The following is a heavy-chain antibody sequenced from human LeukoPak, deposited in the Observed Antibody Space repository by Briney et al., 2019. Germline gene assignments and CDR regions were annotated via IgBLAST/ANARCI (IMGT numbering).Heavy chain of an antibody. D-gene: IGHD3-9*01. J-gene: IGHJ3*02. V-gene: IGHV3-7*03. CDR2: IKQDGSEN. Sequence: AGTLRLSCEASGFTFGDYWMTWVRLAQGKGLDVVANIKQDGSENHYVDFVKGRFTISRDNAKNSLYLQMNSLRAEDTAVYYCATYWRHFDWLLSDIWGLGTMVIVSS. CDR1: GFTFGDYW. CDR3: ATYWRHFDWLLSDI.